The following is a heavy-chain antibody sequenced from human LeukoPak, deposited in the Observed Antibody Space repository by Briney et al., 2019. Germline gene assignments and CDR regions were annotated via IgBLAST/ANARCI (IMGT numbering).Heavy chain of an antibody. D-gene: IGHD2-2*01. V-gene: IGHV3-13*01. CDR1: GFIFSNFD. CDR3: SRGGAPAGFAYDI. CDR2: IGTAGDT. J-gene: IGHJ3*02. Sequence: GGSLRLSCEASGFIFSNFDMHWLRQATGEGLEWVSAIGTAGDTYYPDSVKGRFTISRDNAKNSFYLQMNNLRPEDTAAYYCSRGGAPAGFAYDIWGHGTVVTVSS.